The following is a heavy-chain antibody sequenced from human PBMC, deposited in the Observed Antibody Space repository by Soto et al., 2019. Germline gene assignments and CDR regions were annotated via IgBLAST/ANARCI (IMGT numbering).Heavy chain of an antibody. D-gene: IGHD3-3*01. V-gene: IGHV2-5*01. CDR1: GFSLSTSGVG. CDR3: ARSPIIAVVTAFDF. Sequence: VSGPTLVNPTQTLTLTCTFSGFSLSTSGVGVGWIRQPPGKALEWLALIYWNDDKRYSPSLKSRLTITKDTSKNQVVLTMTNMDPVDTATYYCARSPIIAVVTAFDFWGQGILVTVSS. CDR2: IYWNDDK. J-gene: IGHJ4*02.